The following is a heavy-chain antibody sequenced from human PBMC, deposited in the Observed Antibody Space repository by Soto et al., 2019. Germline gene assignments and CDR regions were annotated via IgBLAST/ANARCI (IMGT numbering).Heavy chain of an antibody. CDR3: AKSRFLEGYYYYYMDV. D-gene: IGHD3-3*01. CDR2: IYYSGGT. Sequence: SETLSVTCTVSGGSISSGGYYWSWIRQHPGKGLEWIGYIYYSGGTYYNPSLKSRVTISVDTSKNQFSLKLSSVTAADTAVYYCAKSRFLEGYYYYYMDVWGKGTTVTVSS. J-gene: IGHJ6*03. CDR1: GGSISSGGYY. V-gene: IGHV4-31*03.